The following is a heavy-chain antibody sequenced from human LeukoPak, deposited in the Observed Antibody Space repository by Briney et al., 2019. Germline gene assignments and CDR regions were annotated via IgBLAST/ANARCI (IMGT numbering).Heavy chain of an antibody. D-gene: IGHD4-23*01. CDR3: TRLSGGNSDSYYYGLDV. CDR2: IKTKAESYAT. Sequence: GGSLKLSCAASGFTFSGSAIHWVRQASGKGLEWVARIKTKAESYATAYVASVKGRFTISRDESKNTAYLQMDSLKTEDTAMYYCTRLSGGNSDSYYYGLDVWGQGTTVTVSS. CDR1: GFTFSGSA. V-gene: IGHV3-73*01. J-gene: IGHJ6*02.